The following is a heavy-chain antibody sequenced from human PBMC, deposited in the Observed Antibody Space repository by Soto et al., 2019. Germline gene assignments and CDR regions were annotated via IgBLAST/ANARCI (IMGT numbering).Heavy chain of an antibody. CDR2: TFYSGST. CDR3: ARDKKNQRSPMYYYYAMDV. V-gene: IGHV4-61*01. D-gene: IGHD2-2*01. J-gene: IGHJ6*02. Sequence: SETLSLTCTVSGGSVSSDSHCWSWIRQPPGKGLEWIGYTFYSGSTSYNPSLQSRVTISVDTSRTQFSPKLSSVTAADTAVYYCARDKKNQRSPMYYYYAMDVWGQGTTVTVSS. CDR1: GGSVSSDSHC.